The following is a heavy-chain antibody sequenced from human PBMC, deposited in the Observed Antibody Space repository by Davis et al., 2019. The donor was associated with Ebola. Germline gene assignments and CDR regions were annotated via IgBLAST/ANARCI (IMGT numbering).Heavy chain of an antibody. D-gene: IGHD4-11*01. V-gene: IGHV3-73*01. CDR1: GFTFSGSA. J-gene: IGHJ4*02. CDR2: IRSKANSYAT. Sequence: GESLKISCAASGFTFSGSAMHWVRQASGKGLEWVGRIRSKANSYATAYAASVKGRFTISRDDSKNTAYLQMNSLKTEDTAVYYCTIRTTSAERSNDYWGQGTLVTVSS. CDR3: TIRTTSAERSNDY.